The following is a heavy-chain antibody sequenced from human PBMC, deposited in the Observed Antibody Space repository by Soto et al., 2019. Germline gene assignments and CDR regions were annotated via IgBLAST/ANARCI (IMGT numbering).Heavy chain of an antibody. CDR3: VTRIWFGTKGEAFDI. J-gene: IGHJ3*02. CDR1: GFTFSSYA. Sequence: GGSLRLSCAASGFTFSSYAMSWVRQAPGKGLEWVSAISDTGYNTYYADSVKGRFTISRDNAKNTLYLQMNSLRAEDTAVYYCVTRIWFGTKGEAFDIWGQGTMVTVSS. D-gene: IGHD3-10*01. V-gene: IGHV3-23*01. CDR2: ISDTGYNT.